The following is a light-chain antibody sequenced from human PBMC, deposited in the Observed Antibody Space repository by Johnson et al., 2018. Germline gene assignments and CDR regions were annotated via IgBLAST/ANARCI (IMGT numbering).Light chain of an antibody. CDR2: ENN. CDR3: GTWDSSLSAGNV. Sequence: QSVLTQPPSVSAAPGQKVTISCSGRSSNIGNNYVSWYQQLPGTAPKLLIYENNKQPSGIPDRFSGSKSGTSATLGITGLQTGDEADYYCGTWDSSLSAGNVFGTGTKVTVL. CDR1: SSNIGNNY. V-gene: IGLV1-51*02. J-gene: IGLJ1*01.